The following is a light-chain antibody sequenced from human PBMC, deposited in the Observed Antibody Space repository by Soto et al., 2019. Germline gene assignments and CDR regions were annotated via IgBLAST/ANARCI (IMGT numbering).Light chain of an antibody. J-gene: IGLJ3*02. Sequence: QSALPQPRSVSGSPGQSVTISCTGTSSDVGAYNHVSWYQQHPGKVPKLIINEVSERPSGVPDRFSGSKSGNTASLTISGLQAEDEAEYYCCSNAGSYSWVFGGGTKLTVL. CDR2: EVS. V-gene: IGLV2-11*01. CDR1: SSDVGAYNH. CDR3: CSNAGSYSWV.